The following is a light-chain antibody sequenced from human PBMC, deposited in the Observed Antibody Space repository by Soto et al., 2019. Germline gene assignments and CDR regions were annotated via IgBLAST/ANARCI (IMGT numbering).Light chain of an antibody. CDR1: QSVSSN. CDR3: QQYNNWPPIT. V-gene: IGKV3-15*01. Sequence: EIVMPQSPATRSVSPGERSILSFSASQSVSSNLAWYQQKPGQAPRLLIYAASTRATGIPARFSGSGSGTEFTLTISSLQSEDFAVYYCQQYNNWPPITFGQGTRLEIK. CDR2: AAS. J-gene: IGKJ5*01.